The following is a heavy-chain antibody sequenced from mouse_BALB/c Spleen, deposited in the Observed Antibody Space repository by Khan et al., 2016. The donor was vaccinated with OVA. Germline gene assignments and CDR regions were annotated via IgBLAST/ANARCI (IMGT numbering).Heavy chain of an antibody. V-gene: IGHV2-6-1*01. CDR2: MWGDGST. Sequence: VELVESGPGLVAPSQSLSITCTISGFSLANYGVHWVRQPPGKGLEWLVLMWGDGSTSYNSVLKSRLTVSTDNSSSQVFLKMNSLQTDDTAMYFCARQPYYHYNVMDYWGQGTSVTVSS. CDR3: ARQPYYHYNVMDY. J-gene: IGHJ4*01. D-gene: IGHD2-10*01. CDR1: GFSLANYG.